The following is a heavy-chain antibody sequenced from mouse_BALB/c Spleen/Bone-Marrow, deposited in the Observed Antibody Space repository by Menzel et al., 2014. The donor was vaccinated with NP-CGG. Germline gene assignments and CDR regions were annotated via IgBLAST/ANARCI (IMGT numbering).Heavy chain of an antibody. CDR3: ARFPNYSYAMDY. CDR2: VIPYNGGT. J-gene: IGHJ4*01. Sequence: EVKVVESGPELVKPGASVKMSCTASGYTFTDYYTDWVKQSHGESFEWIGRVIPYNGGTSYNQTFKGKATLTVDKSSSTAYMELNSLTSENSAVYYCARFPNYSYAMDYWGQGTSVTVSS. D-gene: IGHD2-1*01. V-gene: IGHV1-19*01. CDR1: GYTFTDYY.